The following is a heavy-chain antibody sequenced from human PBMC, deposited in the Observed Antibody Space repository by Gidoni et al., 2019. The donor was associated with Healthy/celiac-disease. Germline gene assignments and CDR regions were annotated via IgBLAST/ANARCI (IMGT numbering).Heavy chain of an antibody. CDR2: IWYDGSNK. D-gene: IGHD2-2*01. J-gene: IGHJ6*02. CDR3: ARVAGLVTNEPAVGRSSAYYYYGMDV. Sequence: QVQLVESGGGVVQPGRSLRLSCASSGFTFRRYCMHWARPAPGKGLEWVAVIWYDGSNKYYADSVKGRFTISRDNSKNTLYLQMNSLRAEDTAVYYCARVAGLVTNEPAVGRSSAYYYYGMDVWGQGTTVTVSS. V-gene: IGHV3-33*01. CDR1: GFTFRRYC.